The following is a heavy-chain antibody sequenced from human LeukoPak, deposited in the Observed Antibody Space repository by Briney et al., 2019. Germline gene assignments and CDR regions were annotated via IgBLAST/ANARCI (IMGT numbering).Heavy chain of an antibody. Sequence: GASVKVSCKASGYDFLKYDITWVRQAPGQGLEWMGWISGYSGDTNYAQSLQGRVTMTTDTSTTTAYLELRNLRSGDTAVYYCARDNLVRGTEFMDFWGQGTLVTVFS. D-gene: IGHD1-26*01. J-gene: IGHJ4*02. CDR3: ARDNLVRGTEFMDF. CDR2: ISGYSGDT. V-gene: IGHV1-18*01. CDR1: GYDFLKYD.